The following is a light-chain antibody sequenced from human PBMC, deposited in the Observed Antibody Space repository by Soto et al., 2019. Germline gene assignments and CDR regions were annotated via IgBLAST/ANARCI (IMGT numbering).Light chain of an antibody. CDR2: DVS. J-gene: IGLJ2*01. V-gene: IGLV2-14*01. Sequence: QSVLTQPASVSGSPGQSITISCTGTSSDVGGYNYVSWHQQHPGKAPKLIIFDVSNRPSGVSNRFSGSKSGNTASLTISGLQAEGEADYYCSSYTSSSTVIVGGGTKLTVL. CDR1: SSDVGGYNY. CDR3: SSYTSSSTVI.